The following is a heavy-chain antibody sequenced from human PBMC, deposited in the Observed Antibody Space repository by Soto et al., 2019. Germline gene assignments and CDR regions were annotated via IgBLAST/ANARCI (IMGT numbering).Heavy chain of an antibody. CDR3: AKAILTGPYYYYYGMDV. CDR1: GFTFSSYA. Sequence: AGGSLRLSCAASGFTFSSYAMSWVRQAPGKGLEWVSAISGSGGSTYYADSVKGRFTISRDNSKNTLYLQMNSLRAEDTAVYYCAKAILTGPYYYYYGMDVWGQGTTVTVSS. V-gene: IGHV3-23*01. J-gene: IGHJ6*02. CDR2: ISGSGGST. D-gene: IGHD3-9*01.